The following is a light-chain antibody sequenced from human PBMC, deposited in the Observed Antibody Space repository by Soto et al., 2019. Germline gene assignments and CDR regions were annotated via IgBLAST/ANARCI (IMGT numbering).Light chain of an antibody. CDR2: DAS. CDR3: QQYNSYPWT. Sequence: DIQMTQSPSTLSASVGDTVTITCRASQRISGWLAWYQQKPGKAPKLLIYDASSLESGVPSRFSGSGSGTEFTLTISSLQPDDFATYYCQQYNSYPWTFGQGTKVDIK. CDR1: QRISGW. J-gene: IGKJ1*01. V-gene: IGKV1-5*01.